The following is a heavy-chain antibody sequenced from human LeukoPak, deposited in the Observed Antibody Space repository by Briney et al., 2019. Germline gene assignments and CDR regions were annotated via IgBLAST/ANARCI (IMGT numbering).Heavy chain of an antibody. CDR3: ARGAQYYDFWSGYYN. Sequence: SETLSLTCTVSGGSISSGDYYWSWSRQPPGKGLEWIGYIYYSGSTYYNPSLKSRVTISVDTSKNQFSLKLSSVTAADTAVYYCARGAQYYDFWSGYYNWGQGTLVTVSS. CDR2: IYYSGST. D-gene: IGHD3-3*01. V-gene: IGHV4-30-4*01. CDR1: GGSISSGDYY. J-gene: IGHJ4*02.